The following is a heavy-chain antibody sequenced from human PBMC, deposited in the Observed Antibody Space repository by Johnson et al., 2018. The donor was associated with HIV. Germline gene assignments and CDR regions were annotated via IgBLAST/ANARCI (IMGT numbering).Heavy chain of an antibody. J-gene: IGHJ3*02. Sequence: VQLVESGGGLVQPGGSLRLSCAASGFTFSTYWMSWVHQVPGKGLEWVANIKQDGSEKYYVDSVKGRFTISRDNAKNSLFLQMNSLRADDTAVFYCARDLRVGAIDGFDIWGQGTKVTVAS. CDR3: ARDLRVGAIDGFDI. CDR2: IKQDGSEK. D-gene: IGHD1-26*01. CDR1: GFTFSTYW. V-gene: IGHV3-7*05.